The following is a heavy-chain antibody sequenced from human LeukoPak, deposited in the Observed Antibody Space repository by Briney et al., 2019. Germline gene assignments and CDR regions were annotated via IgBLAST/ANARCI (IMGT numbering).Heavy chain of an antibody. Sequence: GGSLRLSCAASGFTFSSYAMHWVRQAPGKGLEWVAVISYDGSNKYYADSVKGRFTISRDNSKNTLYLQMNSLRAEDTAVYYCAKVRGFHCSGGSCYSRAYFDYWGQGTLVTVSS. CDR1: GFTFSSYA. J-gene: IGHJ4*02. V-gene: IGHV3-30-3*01. D-gene: IGHD2-15*01. CDR3: AKVRGFHCSGGSCYSRAYFDY. CDR2: ISYDGSNK.